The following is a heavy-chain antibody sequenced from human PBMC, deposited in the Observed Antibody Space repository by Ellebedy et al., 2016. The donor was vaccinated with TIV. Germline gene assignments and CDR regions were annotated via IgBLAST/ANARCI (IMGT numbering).Heavy chain of an antibody. Sequence: MPSETLSLTCTVSGGSISSSSYYWGWIRQPPGKGLEWIGSIYYSGSTYYNPSLKSRVTISVDTSKNQFSLKLSSVTAADTAVYYCAIVRSTVTTVKNWYFDLWGRGTLVTVSS. CDR3: AIVRSTVTTVKNWYFDL. V-gene: IGHV4-39*01. J-gene: IGHJ2*01. D-gene: IGHD4-17*01. CDR2: IYYSGST. CDR1: GGSISSSSYY.